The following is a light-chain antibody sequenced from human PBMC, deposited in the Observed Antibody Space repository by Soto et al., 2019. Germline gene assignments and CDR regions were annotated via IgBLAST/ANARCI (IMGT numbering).Light chain of an antibody. CDR2: DVS. Sequence: QAVVTQPASVSGSPGQSITISCTGTSSDVGGYNYVSWYQQHPGKAPKLMIYDVSNRPSGVSNRFSGSKSGNTASLTISGLQAEDEADYYCSSYTSSSTLVVFGGGTKLTFL. CDR1: SSDVGGYNY. J-gene: IGLJ2*01. V-gene: IGLV2-14*01. CDR3: SSYTSSSTLVV.